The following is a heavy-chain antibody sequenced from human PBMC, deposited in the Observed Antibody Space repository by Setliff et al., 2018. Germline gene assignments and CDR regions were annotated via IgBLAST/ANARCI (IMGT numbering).Heavy chain of an antibody. J-gene: IGHJ4*02. D-gene: IGHD2-21*01. V-gene: IGHV3-7*03. CDR2: IKQDGSEE. CDR3: TTRYHNPGDGYMAVFDF. CDR1: GFTFNKHW. Sequence: GGSLSLSCTASGFTFNKHWMTWVRQAPGKGLEWVANIKQDGSEEYYVDSVRGRFTISSDNAHNSLYLQMNNLRVEDTAVYYCTTRYHNPGDGYMAVFDFWGQGSLVTVSS.